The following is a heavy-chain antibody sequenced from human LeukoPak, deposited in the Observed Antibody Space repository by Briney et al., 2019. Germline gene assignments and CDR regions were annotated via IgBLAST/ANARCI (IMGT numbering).Heavy chain of an antibody. CDR1: GGSISSYY. D-gene: IGHD3-10*01. J-gene: IGHJ4*02. CDR2: TYTSGST. V-gene: IGHV4-4*07. CDR3: ARDMRGASGSYYLSSFFDY. Sequence: PSETLSLTCTVSGGSISSYYWSWIRQPAGKGLEWIGRTYTSGSTNYNPSLKSRVTMSVDTSKNQFSLKLSSVTAADTAVYYCARDMRGASGSYYLSSFFDYWGQGTLVTVSS.